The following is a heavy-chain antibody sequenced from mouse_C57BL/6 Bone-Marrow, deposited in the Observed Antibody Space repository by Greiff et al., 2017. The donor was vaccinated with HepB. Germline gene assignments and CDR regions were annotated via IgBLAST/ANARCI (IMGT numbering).Heavy chain of an antibody. J-gene: IGHJ3*01. CDR3: ASPSYYREAWFAY. D-gene: IGHD2-14*01. Sequence: EVQLQQSGGGLVKPGGSLKLSCAASGFTFSSYAMSWVRQTPEKRLEWVATISDGGSYTYYPDNVKGRITISRDNAKNNLYLQMSHLKSEDTAMYYCASPSYYREAWFAYWGQGTLVTVSA. V-gene: IGHV5-4*01. CDR1: GFTFSSYA. CDR2: ISDGGSYT.